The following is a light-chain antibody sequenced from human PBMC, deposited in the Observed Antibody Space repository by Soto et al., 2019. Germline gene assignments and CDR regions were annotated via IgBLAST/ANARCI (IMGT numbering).Light chain of an antibody. CDR3: CSYAGGHTWV. CDR1: NSDVGGYDF. CDR2: EVS. V-gene: IGLV2-14*01. J-gene: IGLJ7*01. Sequence: QSALTQPASVSGSPGQSITISCIGTNSDVGGYDFVSWYQQHPGKPPKLLIYEVSNRPSGVSNRFSGSKSGNTASLTISGLQAEDEADYYCCSYAGGHTWVFGGGTQLTVL.